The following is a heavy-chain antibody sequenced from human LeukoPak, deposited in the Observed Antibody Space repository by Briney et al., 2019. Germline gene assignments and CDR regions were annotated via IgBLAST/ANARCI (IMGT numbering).Heavy chain of an antibody. CDR2: ISAYNGNT. V-gene: IGHV1-18*04. CDR3: ARSPYMPGTAMASGFDY. Sequence: ASVKVSCKASGYTFTSYGISWVRQAPGQGLEWMGWISAYNGNTNYVQKLQGRVTMTTDTSTSTAYMELRSLRSDDTAVYYCARSPYMPGTAMASGFDYWGQGTLVTVSS. D-gene: IGHD5-18*01. CDR1: GYTFTSYG. J-gene: IGHJ4*02.